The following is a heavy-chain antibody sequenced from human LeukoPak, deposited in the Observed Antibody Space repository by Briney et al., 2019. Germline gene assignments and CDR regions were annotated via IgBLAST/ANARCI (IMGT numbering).Heavy chain of an antibody. Sequence: GASVKVSCKASGGTFSSYAISWVRQAPGQGLEWMGGSIPIFGTANYAQKFQGRVTITTDESTSTAYMELSSLRSEDTAVYYCARSEISSYYDFWSGYYNYYYYYMDVWGKGTTVTVSS. V-gene: IGHV1-69*05. CDR2: SIPIFGTA. D-gene: IGHD3-3*01. CDR1: GGTFSSYA. CDR3: ARSEISSYYDFWSGYYNYYYYYMDV. J-gene: IGHJ6*03.